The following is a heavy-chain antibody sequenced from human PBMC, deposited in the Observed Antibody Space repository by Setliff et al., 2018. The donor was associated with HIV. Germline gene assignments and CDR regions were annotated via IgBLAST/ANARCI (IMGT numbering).Heavy chain of an antibody. Sequence: GESLKISCQGSGYTFTNYWITWVRQMPGKGLEWMGRIDPSDSYTNYSPSFQGHVTISADKSISTAYLQWSSLKASDTAMYYCARHVGYYYEGVFQHWGQGTLVTVSS. J-gene: IGHJ1*01. CDR2: IDPSDSYT. CDR3: ARHVGYYYEGVFQH. V-gene: IGHV5-10-1*01. CDR1: GYTFTNYW. D-gene: IGHD3-22*01.